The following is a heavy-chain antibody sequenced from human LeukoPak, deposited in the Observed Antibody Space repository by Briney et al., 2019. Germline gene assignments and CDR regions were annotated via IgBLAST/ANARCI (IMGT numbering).Heavy chain of an antibody. J-gene: IGHJ3*02. Sequence: PSETLSLTCTVSGGSISSYYWSRVRQPPGKGLEWIGHIYYSGSTSYNPSLKSRVTTLVDTSKNQFSLELSSVTAADTAVYYCARHVKGATNAFEIWGQGTMVTVSS. CDR3: ARHVKGATNAFEI. D-gene: IGHD1-26*01. CDR2: IYYSGST. CDR1: GGSISSYY. V-gene: IGHV4-59*08.